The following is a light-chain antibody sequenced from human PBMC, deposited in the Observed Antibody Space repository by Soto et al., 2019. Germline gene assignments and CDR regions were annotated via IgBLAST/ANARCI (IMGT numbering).Light chain of an antibody. Sequence: QSVLTQPASVSGSPGQSVAISCTGTSSDVGAYNCISWYQQHPGKAPKLLLSEVSNRPSGVSDRFSGSKSGNTASLTISGLQAEDEADYYCSSLTTRFTYVFGTGTKVTVL. V-gene: IGLV2-14*01. J-gene: IGLJ1*01. CDR2: EVS. CDR3: SSLTTRFTYV. CDR1: SSDVGAYNC.